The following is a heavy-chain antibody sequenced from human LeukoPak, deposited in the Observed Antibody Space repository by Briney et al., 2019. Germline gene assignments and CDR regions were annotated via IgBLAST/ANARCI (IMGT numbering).Heavy chain of an antibody. CDR2: ISGSGGTT. Sequence: PGGSLRLSCAASGFTFSSYDMRWVRQAPGKGLEWVSAISGSGGTTYYADSVKGRFTISRDNSKNTLYLQMSSLRAEDTAIYYCAKAQVGATYFDYWGQGTLVTVSS. CDR1: GFTFSSYD. V-gene: IGHV3-23*01. D-gene: IGHD1-26*01. J-gene: IGHJ4*02. CDR3: AKAQVGATYFDY.